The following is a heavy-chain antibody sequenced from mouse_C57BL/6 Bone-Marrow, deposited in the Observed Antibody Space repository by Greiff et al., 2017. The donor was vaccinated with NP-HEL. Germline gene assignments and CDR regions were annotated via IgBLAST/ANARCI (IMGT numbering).Heavy chain of an antibody. CDR3: ARSPDYGYAMDY. CDR1: GYTFTSYW. Sequence: QVQLQQPGAELVMPGASVKLSCKASGYTFTSYWMHWVKQRPGQGLEWIGEIDPSDSYTNYNQKFKGKSTLTVDKSSSTAYMQLSSLTSEDSAVYYCARSPDYGYAMDYWGQGTSVTVSS. D-gene: IGHD1-1*01. V-gene: IGHV1-69*01. CDR2: IDPSDSYT. J-gene: IGHJ4*01.